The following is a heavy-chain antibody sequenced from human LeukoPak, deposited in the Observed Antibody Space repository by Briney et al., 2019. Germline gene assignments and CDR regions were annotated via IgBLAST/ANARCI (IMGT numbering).Heavy chain of an antibody. CDR3: AKGSDSSGYYQYYFDY. J-gene: IGHJ4*02. Sequence: GGSLRLSCAASGFTFSSYGMHWVRQAPGKGLEWVAFIRYDGSNKYHADSVKGRFTISRDNSKNTLYLQMNSLRAEDTAVYYCAKGSDSSGYYQYYFDYWGQGTLVTVSS. CDR2: IRYDGSNK. V-gene: IGHV3-30*02. D-gene: IGHD3-22*01. CDR1: GFTFSSYG.